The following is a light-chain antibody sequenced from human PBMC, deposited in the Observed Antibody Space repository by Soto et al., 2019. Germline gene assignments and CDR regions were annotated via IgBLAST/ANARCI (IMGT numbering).Light chain of an antibody. Sequence: EIVLTQSPGPLSLSPVERATLSCRASQSVSNTYLAWYQQKPGQAPRLLIYAASSRATGIPDRFSGSGSGTDFTLTISRLEPEDFAVYYCQQYGSSPITFGQGTRLEIK. CDR3: QQYGSSPIT. J-gene: IGKJ5*01. V-gene: IGKV3-20*01. CDR2: AAS. CDR1: QSVSNTY.